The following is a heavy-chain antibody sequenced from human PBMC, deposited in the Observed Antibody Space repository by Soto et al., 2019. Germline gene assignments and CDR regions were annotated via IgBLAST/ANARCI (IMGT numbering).Heavy chain of an antibody. CDR1: GFTFSSYG. J-gene: IGHJ4*02. CDR3: ATGANFYYDTSRY. CDR2: ISYDGNNQ. Sequence: PGGSLRLSCAASGFTFSSYGMHWVRQAPGKGLEWVAVISYDGNNQYYADSVKGRFTISRDTSKSTLYLQMTSLRPDDTAVYYCATGANFYYDTSRYWGQGTLVTVSS. D-gene: IGHD3-22*01. V-gene: IGHV3-30*03.